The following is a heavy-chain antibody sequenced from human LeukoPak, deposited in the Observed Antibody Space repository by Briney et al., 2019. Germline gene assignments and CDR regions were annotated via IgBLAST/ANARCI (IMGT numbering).Heavy chain of an antibody. D-gene: IGHD4-17*01. CDR1: GGSISSYY. J-gene: IGHJ3*02. CDR2: IYYSGST. V-gene: IGHV4-59*01. Sequence: PSETLSLTCTVSGGSISSYYWSWIRQPPGKGLEWIGYIYYSGSTNYNPSLKSRVTISVDTSKNQFSLKLSSVTAADTAVYYCAREDNGDYDAFDIWGQGTMVTVSS. CDR3: AREDNGDYDAFDI.